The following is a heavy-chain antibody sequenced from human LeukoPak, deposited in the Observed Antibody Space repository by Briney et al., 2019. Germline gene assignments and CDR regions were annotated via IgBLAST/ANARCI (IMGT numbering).Heavy chain of an antibody. D-gene: IGHD5-12*01. CDR2: IYYSGST. CDR3: ARDPLGDGDIVAIGPGDHPVPFDY. Sequence: SETLPLTCTVSGGSISSSSYYWGWIRQPPGKGLEWIGSIYYSGSTYYNPSLKSRVTISVDPSKNQFSLKLSSVTAADTAVYYCARDPLGDGDIVAIGPGDHPVPFDYWGQGTLVTVSS. V-gene: IGHV4-39*07. J-gene: IGHJ4*02. CDR1: GGSISSSSYY.